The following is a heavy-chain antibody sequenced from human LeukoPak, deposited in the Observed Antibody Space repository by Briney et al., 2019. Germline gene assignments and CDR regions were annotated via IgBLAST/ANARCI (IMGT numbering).Heavy chain of an antibody. J-gene: IGHJ4*02. D-gene: IGHD3-9*01. CDR3: ARDRYDILTGYVRFDY. CDR2: ISSSSSTI. CDR1: GFTFSSYS. V-gene: IGHV3-48*01. Sequence: GGSLRLSCAASGFTFSSYSMNWVRQAPGKGLEWVSYISSSSSTIYYADSVKGRFTISRDNAENLLYLQMNSLRAEDTAVYYCARDRYDILTGYVRFDYWGQGTLVTVSS.